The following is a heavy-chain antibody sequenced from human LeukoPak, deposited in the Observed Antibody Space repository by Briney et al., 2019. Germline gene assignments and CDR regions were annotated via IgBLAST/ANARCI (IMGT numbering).Heavy chain of an antibody. D-gene: IGHD6-19*01. J-gene: IGHJ4*02. CDR2: IRFDESRT. CDR1: GFTFSNYG. Sequence: GGSLRLSCAASGFTFSNYGMHWVRQAPGKGLEWVAFIRFDESRTFYGDSVKGRFIISRDNSENTLFLHMHSLRPEDTAVYYCAKALVLTVSGTYYVDHWGQGTLVTVSS. V-gene: IGHV3-30*02. CDR3: AKALVLTVSGTYYVDH.